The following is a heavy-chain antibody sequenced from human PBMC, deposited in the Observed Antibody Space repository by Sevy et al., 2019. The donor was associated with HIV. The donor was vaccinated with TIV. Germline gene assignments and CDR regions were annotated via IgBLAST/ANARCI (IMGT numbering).Heavy chain of an antibody. CDR2: IWFDGSNT. J-gene: IGHJ4*02. Sequence: GGSLRLSCAASGFTFSSYGMHWVGQAPGKGLEWVALIWFDGSNTYYSDSVKGRFTISRDIAKNTLHLQMNSLRAEDTAVYYCARDLEFYDYGDYGPAFMPDYWGQGTLVTVSS. D-gene: IGHD4-17*01. CDR3: ARDLEFYDYGDYGPAFMPDY. V-gene: IGHV3-33*01. CDR1: GFTFSSYG.